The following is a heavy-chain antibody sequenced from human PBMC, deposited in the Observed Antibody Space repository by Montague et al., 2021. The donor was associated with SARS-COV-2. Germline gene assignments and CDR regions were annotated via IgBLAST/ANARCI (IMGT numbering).Heavy chain of an antibody. CDR1: GGSISSRSYY. Sequence: SETLSLTCTVSGGSISSRSYYWGWIRQPPGKGLEWIGSIYYSGSTYYNPSLKSRVTISVDTSKNQFSLKLSSVTAADTAVYYCARLRGDYGATYDTLDIWGQGTMVTVSS. J-gene: IGHJ3*02. V-gene: IGHV4-39*01. D-gene: IGHD4-17*01. CDR2: IYYSGST. CDR3: ARLRGDYGATYDTLDI.